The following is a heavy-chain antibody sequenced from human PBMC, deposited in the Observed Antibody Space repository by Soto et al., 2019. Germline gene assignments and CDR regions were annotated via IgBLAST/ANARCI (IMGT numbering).Heavy chain of an antibody. CDR2: IYYSGST. J-gene: IGHJ4*02. CDR3: ARPTYNSGSPFDY. CDR1: GGSVSSSSYF. V-gene: IGHV4-61*01. Sequence: PSETLSLTCTVSGGSVSSSSYFWGWIRQPPGKGLEWIGTIYYSGSTNYNPSLKSRVTISVDTSENQFSLKLSSVTAADTAVYYCARPTYNSGSPFDYWGQGTLVTVSS. D-gene: IGHD1-20*01.